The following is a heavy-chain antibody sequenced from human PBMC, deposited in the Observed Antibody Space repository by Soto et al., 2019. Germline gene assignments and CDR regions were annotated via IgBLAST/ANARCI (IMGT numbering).Heavy chain of an antibody. CDR2: IIPVFDKA. D-gene: IGHD3-16*01. Sequence: QVQLVQSGADVKKPGSSVKVSCKTSGGSFGSSAISWVRQAPAQGLEWMGEIIPVFDKANYAQNFQGRLTITADELTGTVFMELSILRSEDTAVYFCARLRRDWGDAFDLWGLGTFVTVYS. CDR1: GGSFGSSA. J-gene: IGHJ3*01. CDR3: ARLRRDWGDAFDL. V-gene: IGHV1-69*01.